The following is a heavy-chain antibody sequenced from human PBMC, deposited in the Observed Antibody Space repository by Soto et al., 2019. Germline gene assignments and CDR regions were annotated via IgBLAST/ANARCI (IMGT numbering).Heavy chain of an antibody. Sequence: PGGSLRLSFAASGFTVSSNYMSWVRQAPGKGLEWVSVIYSGGSTYYADSVKGRFTISRDTSKNTLYLQMNSLRAEDTAVYYCARHIVVVPSGDYYYGMDVWGQGTTVTVSS. J-gene: IGHJ6*02. CDR2: IYSGGST. V-gene: IGHV3-53*01. CDR1: GFTVSSNY. CDR3: ARHIVVVPSGDYYYGMDV. D-gene: IGHD2-2*01.